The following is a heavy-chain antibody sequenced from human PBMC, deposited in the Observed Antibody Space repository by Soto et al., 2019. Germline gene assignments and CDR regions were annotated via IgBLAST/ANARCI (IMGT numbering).Heavy chain of an antibody. Sequence: GGSLILSCAASGFTFSRYDLNWVCSAPSKGLEWVAVISYDGSNKYYADSVKGRFTISRDNSKNTLYLQMNSLRAEDTAVYYCAKDSTVTTGGYLQHGGQGT. J-gene: IGHJ1*01. D-gene: IGHD4-17*01. CDR3: AKDSTVTTGGYLQH. CDR2: ISYDGSNK. V-gene: IGHV3-30*18. CDR1: GFTFSRYD.